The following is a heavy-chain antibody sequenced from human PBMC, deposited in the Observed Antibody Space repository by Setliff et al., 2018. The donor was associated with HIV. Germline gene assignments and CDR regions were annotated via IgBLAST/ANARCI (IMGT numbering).Heavy chain of an antibody. V-gene: IGHV1-69*13. Sequence: ASVKVSCKASGDIFRKYAVAWVRQAPGQGLEWMGEFIPFFGTRNYAQRFQGRVSFTADASTNTAYMELSSLRSEDTAVFYCGRDPSIAVAGAAVWGQGTTVTVSS. CDR3: GRDPSIAVAGAAV. CDR1: GDIFRKYA. D-gene: IGHD6-19*01. CDR2: FIPFFGTR. J-gene: IGHJ6*02.